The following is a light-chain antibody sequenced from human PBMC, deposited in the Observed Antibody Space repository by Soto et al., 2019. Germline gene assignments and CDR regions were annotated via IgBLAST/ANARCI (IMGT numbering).Light chain of an antibody. CDR2: GAT. CDR3: QQYVTSPAIT. CDR1: ESIGDY. J-gene: IGKJ5*01. V-gene: IGKV3-20*01. Sequence: PGVRATRSCWASESIGDYLAWYQQKPGQAPRLLIYGATMRTTGTPDRFSGAGSETHFTLAISRLEPGDFAVYYCQQYVTSPAITFGQGTRLEIK.